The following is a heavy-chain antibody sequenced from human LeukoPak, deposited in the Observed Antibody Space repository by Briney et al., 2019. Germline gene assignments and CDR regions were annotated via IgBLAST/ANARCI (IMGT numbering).Heavy chain of an antibody. V-gene: IGHV4-59*08. D-gene: IGHD5-18*01. CDR3: ARQPGSTAAFDI. CDR2: SHNSGVT. Sequence: SETLSLTCTVSGVSMTTYYWSWIRQPPGKGLEWIAYSHNSGVTKYNPSLKSRITISVDTSKNEFSLKLTSVTAADTAVYYCARQPGSTAAFDIWGQGTTVTVSA. CDR1: GVSMTTYY. J-gene: IGHJ3*02.